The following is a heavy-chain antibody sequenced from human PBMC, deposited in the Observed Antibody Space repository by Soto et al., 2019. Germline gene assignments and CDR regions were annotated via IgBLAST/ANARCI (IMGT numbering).Heavy chain of an antibody. J-gene: IGHJ6*02. D-gene: IGHD2-15*01. CDR2: IWYDGSNK. Sequence: QVQVVESGGGVVQPGRSLRLSCAASGFTFSNFGMHWVRQAPGKGLEWVAVIWYDGSNKNYADSVKGRFTISRDNSKNTLYLQMNSLRAEDTAVYYCARDERIFTISQFLGMDVWGQGTTVTVSS. CDR3: ARDERIFTISQFLGMDV. CDR1: GFTFSNFG. V-gene: IGHV3-33*01.